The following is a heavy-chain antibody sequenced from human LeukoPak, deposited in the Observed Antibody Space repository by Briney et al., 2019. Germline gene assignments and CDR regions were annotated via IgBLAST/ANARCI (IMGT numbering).Heavy chain of an antibody. CDR1: GFTFSSYG. V-gene: IGHV3-30*02. J-gene: IGHJ6*03. CDR2: IRYDGSNK. Sequence: GGSLRLSCAASGFTFSSYGMHWVRQAPGKGLEWVAFIRYDGSNKYYADSVKGRFTISRDNSKNTLYLQMSSLRAEDTAVYYCAKDFYYGSGSYYNYYYYYMDVWGKGTTVTISS. CDR3: AKDFYYGSGSYYNYYYYYMDV. D-gene: IGHD3-10*01.